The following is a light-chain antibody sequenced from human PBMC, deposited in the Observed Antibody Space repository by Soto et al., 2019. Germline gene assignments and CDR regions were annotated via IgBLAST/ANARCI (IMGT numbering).Light chain of an antibody. CDR3: QQLNSNPPFT. CDR2: AAS. CDR1: QGIRSY. J-gene: IGKJ3*01. V-gene: IGKV1-9*01. Sequence: IRLTQSPSSLSASVGDRVTITCRASQGIRSYLAWYQQKPGKAPKLLIYAASTLQSGVPSRFSGSGSGTDFTLTISSLQPEDFATYYCQQLNSNPPFTFGPGTKVDIK.